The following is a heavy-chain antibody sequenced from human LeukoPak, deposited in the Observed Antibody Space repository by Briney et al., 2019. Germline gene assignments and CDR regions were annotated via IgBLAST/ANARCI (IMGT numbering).Heavy chain of an antibody. V-gene: IGHV3-43*01. CDR1: GFTFRDYT. Sequence: AGGSLRLSCAASGFTFRDYTMHWVRQVPGKGLEWLCLITWDGGYTYYADSVKGRFTISRDNTKYSLHLQMNSLRSEDTALYYCANERRRFFEDWGGGTLVTVSS. J-gene: IGHJ4*02. D-gene: IGHD6-25*01. CDR3: ANERRRFFED. CDR2: ITWDGGYT.